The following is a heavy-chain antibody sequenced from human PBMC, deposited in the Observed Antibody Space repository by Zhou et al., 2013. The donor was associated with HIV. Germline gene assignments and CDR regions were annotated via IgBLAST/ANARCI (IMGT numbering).Heavy chain of an antibody. V-gene: IGHV1-69*13. Sequence: QVHLIQSGAEVQRPGASVKVSCTASGYSFTTHSVHWVRQAPGQGLEWMGGLIPLFGTADYAQKFQGRVTITADESTSTAYMELSSLRSEDTAVYYCARESGNSAYYYGMDVWGQGP. D-gene: IGHD3-3*01. J-gene: IGHJ6*02. CDR3: ARESGNSAYYYGMDV. CDR1: GYSFTTHS. CDR2: LIPLFGTA.